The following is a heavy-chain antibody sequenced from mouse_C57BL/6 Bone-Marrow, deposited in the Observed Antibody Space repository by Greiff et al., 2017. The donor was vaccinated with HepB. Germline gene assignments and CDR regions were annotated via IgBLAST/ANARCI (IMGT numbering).Heavy chain of an antibody. Sequence: VQLQQSGAELARPGASVKLSCKASGYTFTSYGISWVKQRTGQGLEWIGEIYPRSGNTYYNEKFKGKATLTADKSSSTAYMELRSLTSDDSAVYFCAISRWMDYDYDDYAMDYWGQGTSVTVSS. J-gene: IGHJ4*01. CDR2: IYPRSGNT. CDR1: GYTFTSYG. V-gene: IGHV1-81*01. D-gene: IGHD2-4*01. CDR3: AISRWMDYDYDDYAMDY.